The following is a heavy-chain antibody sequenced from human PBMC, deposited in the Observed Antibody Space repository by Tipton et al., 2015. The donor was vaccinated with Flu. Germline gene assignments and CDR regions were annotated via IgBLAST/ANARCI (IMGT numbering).Heavy chain of an antibody. Sequence: SLRLSCAASGFTFSTYGMHWVRQAPGKGLEWVAVISYDGSNKYYADSVKGRFTISRDNAKNTLYLQMNSLRPEDTAVYYCAKLVRGGYWYFDLWGRGTLVTVSS. D-gene: IGHD2-8*02. V-gene: IGHV3-30*18. J-gene: IGHJ2*01. CDR2: ISYDGSNK. CDR1: GFTFSTYG. CDR3: AKLVRGGYWYFDL.